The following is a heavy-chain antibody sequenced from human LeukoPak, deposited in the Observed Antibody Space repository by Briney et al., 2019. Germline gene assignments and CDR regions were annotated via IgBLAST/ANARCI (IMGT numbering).Heavy chain of an antibody. Sequence: GGSLRLSCAASGIALSDAWVNWVRQAPGKGLEWVGRIKTKAEGGPTDYGAPVKARFTISRDDSKNVMFLQMNSLKTEDTAVYYCATDTVATNDYGLDYWGQGTLVTVS. D-gene: IGHD5-12*01. V-gene: IGHV3-15*01. J-gene: IGHJ4*02. CDR3: ATDTVATNDYGLDY. CDR1: GIALSDAW. CDR2: IKTKAEGGPT.